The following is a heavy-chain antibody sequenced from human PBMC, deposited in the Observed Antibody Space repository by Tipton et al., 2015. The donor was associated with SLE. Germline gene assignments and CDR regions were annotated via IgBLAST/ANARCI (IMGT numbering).Heavy chain of an antibody. J-gene: IGHJ4*02. Sequence: QVQLVQSGAEVKKPGAPVKVSCKTSGYTFTGQYMHWVRQAPGQGLEWMGWIVIKTGDTKTAQRFQGRITMTRDTSISTAYVELSSLTSDDTAVYYCVSRYDSGDYPHYYWGQGTLLTVSS. D-gene: IGHD3-22*01. CDR3: VSRYDSGDYPHYY. CDR1: GYTFTGQY. V-gene: IGHV1-2*02. CDR2: IVIKTGDT.